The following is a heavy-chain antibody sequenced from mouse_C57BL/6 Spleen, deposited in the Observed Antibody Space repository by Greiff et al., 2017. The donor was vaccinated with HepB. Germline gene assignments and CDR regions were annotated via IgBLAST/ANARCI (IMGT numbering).Heavy chain of an antibody. CDR2: IYPRSGNT. CDR1: GYTFTSYG. J-gene: IGHJ3*01. CDR3: AREGTTVVARNWFAY. D-gene: IGHD1-1*01. Sequence: VQLQQSGAELARPGASVKLSCKASGYTFTSYGISWVKQRTGQGLEWIGEIYPRSGNTYYNEKFKGKATLTADKSSSTAYMELRSLTSEDSAVYFCAREGTTVVARNWFAYWGQGTLVTVSA. V-gene: IGHV1-81*01.